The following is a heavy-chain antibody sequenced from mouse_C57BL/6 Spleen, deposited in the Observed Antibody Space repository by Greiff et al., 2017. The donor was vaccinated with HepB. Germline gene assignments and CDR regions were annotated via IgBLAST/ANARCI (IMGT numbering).Heavy chain of an antibody. CDR1: GYAFSSSW. CDR3: ARSHYYGSSYFDY. J-gene: IGHJ2*01. D-gene: IGHD1-1*01. Sequence: QVQLQQSGPELVKPGASVKISCKASGYAFSSSWMNWVKQRPGKGLEWIGRIYPGDGDTNYNGKFKGKLTLTADKSSSTAYMQLSSLTSEDSAVYFCARSHYYGSSYFDYWGQGTTLTVSS. CDR2: IYPGDGDT. V-gene: IGHV1-82*01.